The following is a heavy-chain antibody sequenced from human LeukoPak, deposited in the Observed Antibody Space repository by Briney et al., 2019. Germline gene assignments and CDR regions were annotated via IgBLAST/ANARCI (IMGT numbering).Heavy chain of an antibody. CDR2: ISSSSSTI. V-gene: IGHV3-48*01. CDR3: ARDQGRLPRY. D-gene: IGHD3-10*01. J-gene: IGHJ4*02. CDR1: GFTFSSYS. Sequence: RAGGSLRLSCAASGFTFSSYSMNWVRQAPGKGLEWVSYISSSSSTIYYADSVKGRFTISRDNAKNSLYLQMNSLRAEDTAVYYCARDQGRLPRYWGQGTLVTVSS.